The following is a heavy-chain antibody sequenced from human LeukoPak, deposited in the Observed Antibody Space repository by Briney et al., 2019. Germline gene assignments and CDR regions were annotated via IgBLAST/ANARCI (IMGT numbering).Heavy chain of an antibody. CDR2: FDPENGEA. D-gene: IGHD2-8*01. J-gene: IGHJ4*02. Sequence: ASVKVSCKVSGYSLSELSTHWVRQAPGKGLEWMGGFDPENGEAVYAQKFQGRVTITEDTSTDTSYMELNSLKSEDTAVYYCAAGGVYDLLDNWGQGTLVTVSS. CDR3: AAGGVYDLLDN. V-gene: IGHV1-24*01. CDR1: GYSLSELS.